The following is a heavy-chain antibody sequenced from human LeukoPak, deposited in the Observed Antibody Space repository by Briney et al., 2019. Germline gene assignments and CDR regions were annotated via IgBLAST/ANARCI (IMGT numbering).Heavy chain of an antibody. CDR1: GYSISSGYY. V-gene: IGHV4-38-2*01. CDR3: ARAYSSSWYFNWFDP. D-gene: IGHD6-13*01. CDR2: IYYDESA. J-gene: IGHJ5*02. Sequence: SETLSLTCVVSGYSISSGYYWAWIRQPPGKGPEWIGHIYYDESAYYNPSLKSRVTISIDTSKNQFSLKLSSVSAADTAVYYCARAYSSSWYFNWFDPWGQGTQVTVSS.